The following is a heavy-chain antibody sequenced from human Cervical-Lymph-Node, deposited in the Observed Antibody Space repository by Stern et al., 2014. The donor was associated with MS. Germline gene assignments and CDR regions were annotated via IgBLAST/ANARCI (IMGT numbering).Heavy chain of an antibody. J-gene: IGHJ6*02. CDR1: DYTFSDYG. V-gene: IGHV1-18*01. D-gene: IGHD1-26*01. CDR2: IIPDHGYT. CDR3: AGGRVVGATRVPIFYYGMDV. Sequence: QVQLVQSGAEVKKPGASVKVSCKASDYTFSDYGIIWVRQAPGQGLEWMGWIIPDHGYTNYARNLQGRVTMSADASTGTAFLEMRSLKSDDTAVYYCAGGRVVGATRVPIFYYGMDVWGQGTTVTVS.